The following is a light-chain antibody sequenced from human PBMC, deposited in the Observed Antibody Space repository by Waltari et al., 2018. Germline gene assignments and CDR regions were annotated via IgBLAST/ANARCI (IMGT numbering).Light chain of an antibody. J-gene: IGKJ2*01. V-gene: IGKV1-33*01. CDR3: QHFDNLLFT. CDR1: QDISHY. CDR2: DAT. Sequence: DIQVTQSPSSLSASVGDRVTITCQASQDISHYLNWYQQRPGKAPKVLIYDATLLKIGVPSGFSGSGSGTDFTFAITSLQPEDAATYYCQHFDNLLFTFGQGTKLEI.